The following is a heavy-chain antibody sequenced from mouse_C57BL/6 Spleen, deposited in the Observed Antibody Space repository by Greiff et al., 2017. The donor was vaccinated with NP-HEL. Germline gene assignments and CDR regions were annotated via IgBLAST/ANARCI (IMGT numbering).Heavy chain of an antibody. V-gene: IGHV1-15*01. Sequence: VQLQQSGAELVRPGASVTLSCKASGYTFTDYEMHWVKQTPVHGLEWIGAIDPETGGTAYNQKFKGKAILTADKSSSTAYMELRSLTSEDSAVYYCTRGAYYSKGYWGQGTTLTVSS. J-gene: IGHJ2*01. D-gene: IGHD2-5*01. CDR2: IDPETGGT. CDR3: TRGAYYSKGY. CDR1: GYTFTDYE.